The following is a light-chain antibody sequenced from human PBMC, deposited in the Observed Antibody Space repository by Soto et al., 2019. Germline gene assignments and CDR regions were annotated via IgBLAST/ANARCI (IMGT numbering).Light chain of an antibody. Sequence: SYELTQPPSVSVAPGQMATVTCGGNNVGSKSVHWYQQKPGQAPVLVVYDDSDRPSGIPERFSGSNSGNTATLTISRVEAGDEADYYCQVWDTSSDQGVFGTGTKVTVL. V-gene: IGLV3-21*02. CDR2: DDS. J-gene: IGLJ1*01. CDR3: QVWDTSSDQGV. CDR1: NVGSKS.